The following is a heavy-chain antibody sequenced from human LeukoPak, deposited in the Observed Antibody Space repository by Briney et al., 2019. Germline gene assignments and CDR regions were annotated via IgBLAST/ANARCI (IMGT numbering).Heavy chain of an antibody. CDR3: ERGTTLTTLPYYYYFIDV. D-gene: IGHD4-17*01. J-gene: IGHJ6*03. CDR1: GGTFSSYA. Sequence: ASVKVSCKASGGTFSSYAISWVRQAPGQGLEWRGGIIPSFGTANYAQKFQGRVTITADESTSTAYMELSRLRSDDTAVYYCERGTTLTTLPYYYYFIDVWGKGTTVTISS. V-gene: IGHV1-69*13. CDR2: IIPSFGTA.